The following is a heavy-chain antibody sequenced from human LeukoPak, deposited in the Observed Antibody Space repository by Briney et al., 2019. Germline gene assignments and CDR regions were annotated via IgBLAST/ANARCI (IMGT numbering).Heavy chain of an antibody. J-gene: IGHJ4*02. CDR3: ARESPVRRGFDY. D-gene: IGHD3-10*01. CDR1: GYTFTTYG. Sequence: GASVKVSCKASGYTFTTYGISWVRQAPGQGLEWMGWISAYNGNTNYAQKLQDRVTMTTDTSTNTAYMELRSLRSDDTAVYYCARESPVRRGFDYWGQGTLVTVSS. V-gene: IGHV1-18*01. CDR2: ISAYNGNT.